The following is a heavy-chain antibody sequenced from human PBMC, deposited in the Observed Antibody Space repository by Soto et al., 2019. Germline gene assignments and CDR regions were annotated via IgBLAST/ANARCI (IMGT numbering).Heavy chain of an antibody. CDR3: ASNPYYYDSSGYGVDY. CDR1: GYSFTSYW. D-gene: IGHD3-22*01. V-gene: IGHV5-10-1*01. Sequence: GESLKISCKGSGYSFTSYWISWVRQMPGKGLEWMGRIDPSDSYTNYSPSFQGHVTISADKSISTAYLQWSSLKASDTAMYYCASNPYYYDSSGYGVDYWGQGTLVTVS. J-gene: IGHJ4*02. CDR2: IDPSDSYT.